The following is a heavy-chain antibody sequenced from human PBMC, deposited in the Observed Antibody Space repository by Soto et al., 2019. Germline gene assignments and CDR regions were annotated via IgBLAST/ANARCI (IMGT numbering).Heavy chain of an antibody. CDR2: INPSGGST. V-gene: IGHV1-46*01. CDR3: ARDHRPTHVGPGWFDP. CDR1: GYTFTSYY. Sequence: ASVKVSFKASGYTFTSYYMHWVRQAPGQGLEWMGIINPSGGSTSYAQKFQGRVTMTRDTSTSTVYMELSSLRSEDTAVYYCARDHRPTHVGPGWFDPWGQGTLVTVSS. J-gene: IGHJ5*02. D-gene: IGHD6-6*01.